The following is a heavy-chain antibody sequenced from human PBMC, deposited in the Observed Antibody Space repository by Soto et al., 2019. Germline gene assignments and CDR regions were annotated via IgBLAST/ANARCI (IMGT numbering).Heavy chain of an antibody. CDR1: GYTFTDYY. CDR3: SRDQSPSRGWPWMDG. V-gene: IGHV1-2*02. D-gene: IGHD6-19*01. J-gene: IGHJ6*02. Sequence: QVQLVQSGAEVKKPGASVKVSCKASGYTFTDYYMHWVRQAPGQGLEWMGWINPNSGGTNYAQKFEGRVTMTRDTSISTAYMELNRLRSDDTAVYYCSRDQSPSRGWPWMDGWGQGTTGTVSS. CDR2: INPNSGGT.